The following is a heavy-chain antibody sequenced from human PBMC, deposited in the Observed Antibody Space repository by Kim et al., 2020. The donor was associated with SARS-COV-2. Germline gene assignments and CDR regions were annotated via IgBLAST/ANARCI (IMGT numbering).Heavy chain of an antibody. J-gene: IGHJ4*02. CDR3: ARARKEDTAPGGY. CDR2: INHSGST. Sequence: SETLSLTCAVYGGSFSGYYWSWIRQPPGKGLEWIGEINHSGSTNYNPSLKSRVTISVDTSKNQFSLKLSSVTAADTAVYYCARARKEDTAPGGYWGQGTLVTVSS. CDR1: GGSFSGYY. V-gene: IGHV4-34*01. D-gene: IGHD5-18*01.